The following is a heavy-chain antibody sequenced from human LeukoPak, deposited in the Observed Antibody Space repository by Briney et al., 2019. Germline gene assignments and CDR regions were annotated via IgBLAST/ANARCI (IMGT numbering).Heavy chain of an antibody. D-gene: IGHD5-12*01. J-gene: IGHJ4*02. Sequence: EASVKVSCKASGYTFNSYGISWVRQAPGQGLEWMGWISGYNGNTKYAQKLQGRVTMTTDTSTSTAHMELRSLRSDDTAVYYCAREVATITVAAAGGIDYWGQGTLVTVSS. CDR2: ISGYNGNT. V-gene: IGHV1-18*01. CDR1: GYTFNSYG. CDR3: AREVATITVAAAGGIDY.